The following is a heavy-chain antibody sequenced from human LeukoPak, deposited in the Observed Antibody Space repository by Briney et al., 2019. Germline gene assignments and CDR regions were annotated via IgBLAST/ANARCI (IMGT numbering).Heavy chain of an antibody. CDR3: AKDQSAGYSSSWGDYYYYMDV. D-gene: IGHD6-13*01. V-gene: IGHV3-23*01. Sequence: GSLRLSCAASGFTFSSYAMSWVRQAPGKGLEWVSAISGSGGSTYYADSVKGRFTISRDNSKNTLYLQMNSLRAEDTAVYYCAKDQSAGYSSSWGDYYYYMDVWGKGTTVTVSS. J-gene: IGHJ6*03. CDR2: ISGSGGST. CDR1: GFTFSSYA.